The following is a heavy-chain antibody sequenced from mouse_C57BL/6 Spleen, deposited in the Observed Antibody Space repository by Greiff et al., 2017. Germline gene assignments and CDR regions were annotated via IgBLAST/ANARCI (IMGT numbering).Heavy chain of an antibody. CDR2: IDPETGGT. CDR1: GYTFTDYE. D-gene: IGHD1-1*01. Sequence: QVQLQQSGAELVRPGASVTLSCKASGYTFTDYEMHWVKQTPVHGLEWIGAIDPETGGTAYNQKFKGKAILTAYKSSSTAYMELRSLTSEDSAVYNCTRPVVAPYAMDYWGQGTSVTVSS. V-gene: IGHV1-15*01. J-gene: IGHJ4*01. CDR3: TRPVVAPYAMDY.